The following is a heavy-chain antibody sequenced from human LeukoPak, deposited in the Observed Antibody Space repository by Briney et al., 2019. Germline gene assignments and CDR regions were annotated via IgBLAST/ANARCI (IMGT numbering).Heavy chain of an antibody. Sequence: SVKASCKAFGATLNIGHAFIWARQAPGQGLQWMGRIIPFLGEVNYAQNFQGRVSCRADKSPATMYMELKSLRRDDTAIYYCSPCGHAYAWCGPWGQGTLVTVSS. CDR2: IIPFLGEV. V-gene: IGHV1-69*04. J-gene: IGHJ5*02. D-gene: IGHD5-12*01. CDR3: SPCGHAYAWCGP. CDR1: GATLNIGHA.